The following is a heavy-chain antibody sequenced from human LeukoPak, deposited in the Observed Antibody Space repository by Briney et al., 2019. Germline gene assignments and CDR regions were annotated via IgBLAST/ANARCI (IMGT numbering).Heavy chain of an antibody. CDR3: AKVEGLWYFDL. D-gene: IGHD1-1*01. CDR1: GFTFTSYS. Sequence: GGSLRLSCAASGFTFTSYSMNWVRQAPGKGLEWVSTISDSGVSTYYALSVEGRFTISRDNSENTLYLQMNSLRAEDTALYYCAKVEGLWYFDLWGRGTLVTVSS. J-gene: IGHJ2*01. V-gene: IGHV3-23*01. CDR2: ISDSGVST.